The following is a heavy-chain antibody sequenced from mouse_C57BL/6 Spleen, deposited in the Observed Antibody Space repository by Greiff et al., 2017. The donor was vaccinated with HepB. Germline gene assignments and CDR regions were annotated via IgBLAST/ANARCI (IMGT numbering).Heavy chain of an antibody. CDR1: GYTFTSYG. CDR3: ARDYGYAMDY. V-gene: IGHV1-81*01. J-gene: IGHJ4*01. CDR2: IYPRSGNT. D-gene: IGHD1-1*01. Sequence: SGAELARPGASVKLSCKASGYTFTSYGISWVKQRAGQGLEWIGEIYPRSGNTYYNEKFKGKATLTADKSSSTAYMELRSLTSEDSAVYFCARDYGYAMDYWGQGTSVTVSS.